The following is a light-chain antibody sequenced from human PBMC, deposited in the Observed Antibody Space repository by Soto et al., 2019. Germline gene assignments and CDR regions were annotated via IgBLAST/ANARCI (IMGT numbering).Light chain of an antibody. V-gene: IGLV2-14*01. CDR1: SSDVGGYNY. J-gene: IGLJ2*01. CDR2: DVS. CDR3: TSYTTSSTVV. Sequence: QSALTQPASVSGSPGQSITISCTGTSSDVGGYNYVSWYQQHPGKAPKLMMYDVSNRPSGVSNRFSGSKSGNTASLTISGLQGEDEADYYCTSYTTSSTVVFGGGTKLTVL.